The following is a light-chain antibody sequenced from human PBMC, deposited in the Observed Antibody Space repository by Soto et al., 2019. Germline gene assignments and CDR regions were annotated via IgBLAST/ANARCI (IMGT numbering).Light chain of an antibody. CDR3: IFYTSNSILL. CDR2: DVS. V-gene: IGLV2-18*01. Sequence: QSALTQPASVSGSPGQSITISCTGTSSDVGSYYRVSWYQQPPGTAPKLIIYDVSHRPSGVPDRFSGSKSGNTASLTISGLQVEDEADYYCIFYTSNSILLLGGGTKVTVL. CDR1: SSDVGSYYR. J-gene: IGLJ2*01.